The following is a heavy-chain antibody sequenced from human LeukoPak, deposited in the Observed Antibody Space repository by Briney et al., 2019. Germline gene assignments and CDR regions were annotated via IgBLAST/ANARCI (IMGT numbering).Heavy chain of an antibody. V-gene: IGHV4-59*01. CDR3: TRVVNGGHFDY. CDR2: VYHTGAS. D-gene: IGHD2-8*01. CDR1: GASINNYY. Sequence: PSETLSLTCSVSGASINNYYWTWIRQPPGKGLEWIGYVYHTGASGYHPSLKSRVAMSLDTSKNQVSLNLRSVTAADTAVYFCTRVVNGGHFDYWGQGTLDTVSS. J-gene: IGHJ4*02.